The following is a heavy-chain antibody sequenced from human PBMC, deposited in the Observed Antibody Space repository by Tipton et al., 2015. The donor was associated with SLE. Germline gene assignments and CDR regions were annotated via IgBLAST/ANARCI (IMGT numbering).Heavy chain of an antibody. Sequence: TLSLTCAVYGGSFSGYYWSWIRQPPGKGLEWIGEINHSGSTNYNPSLKSRVTISVDTSKNQFSLKLSSVTAADTAVYYCARGWAAGTFDYWGQGTLATVSS. CDR1: GGSFSGYY. CDR2: INHSGST. D-gene: IGHD1-26*01. V-gene: IGHV4-34*01. CDR3: ARGWAAGTFDY. J-gene: IGHJ4*02.